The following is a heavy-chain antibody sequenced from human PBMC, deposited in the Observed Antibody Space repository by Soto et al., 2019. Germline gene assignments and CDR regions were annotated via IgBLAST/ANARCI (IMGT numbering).Heavy chain of an antibody. CDR1: GFTFSNFA. Sequence: GGSLRLSCAASGFTFSNFAMTWVRQAPGKGLEWVSIMSGSGHITYYADSVKGRFTISRDNSKNTLYLQMNSLRAEDTAVYYCAKDLWAEHSNGWPTDYWGQGTLVTVSS. J-gene: IGHJ4*02. D-gene: IGHD6-19*01. V-gene: IGHV3-23*01. CDR2: MSGSGHIT. CDR3: AKDLWAEHSNGWPTDY.